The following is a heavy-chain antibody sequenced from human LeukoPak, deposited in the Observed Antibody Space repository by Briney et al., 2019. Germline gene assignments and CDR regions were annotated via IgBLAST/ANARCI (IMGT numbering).Heavy chain of an antibody. V-gene: IGHV3-74*01. CDR2: VNGDGSST. Sequence: PGGSLRLSCAASGFTFSTYWMHWVRQAPGKGLVWVSRVNGDGSSTNYADSVKGRFTISRDNAKNTLYLQMNSLRAEDTAVYYCAGTSEYSSGWSGLRDWGRGTLVTVSS. CDR1: GFTFSTYW. CDR3: AGTSEYSSGWSGLRD. J-gene: IGHJ4*02. D-gene: IGHD6-19*01.